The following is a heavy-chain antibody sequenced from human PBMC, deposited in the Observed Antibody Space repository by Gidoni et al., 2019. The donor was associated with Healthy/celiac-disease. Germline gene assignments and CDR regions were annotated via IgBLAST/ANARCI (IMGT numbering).Heavy chain of an antibody. D-gene: IGHD3-16*01. CDR3: ARDWGANYYYYGMDV. V-gene: IGHV4-31*03. J-gene: IGHJ6*02. CDR2: IYYSGST. CDR1: GAPFPSGGYY. Sequence: QVQLQESGPGLVKPSQTLSLTCTVSGAPFPSGGYYWSWIRQHPGKGLEWIGYIYYSGSTYYNPSLKSRVTISVDTSKNQFSLKLSSVTAADTAVYYCARDWGANYYYYGMDVWGQGTTVTASS.